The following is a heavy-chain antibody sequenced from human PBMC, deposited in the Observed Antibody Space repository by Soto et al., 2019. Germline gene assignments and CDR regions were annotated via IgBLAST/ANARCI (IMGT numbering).Heavy chain of an antibody. Sequence: QVPLVQSGAEVKKPGASVKVSCKASGYTFTSYAIHWVRQAPGQRLEWMGWINAGNGNTRYSEKFQGRVTIPRDTSASTAYMELNSLISEDTAVYYCARDCTGGSCYSRYDYWGQGTLVTVSS. J-gene: IGHJ4*02. D-gene: IGHD2-15*01. CDR3: ARDCTGGSCYSRYDY. CDR2: INAGNGNT. CDR1: GYTFTSYA. V-gene: IGHV1-3*01.